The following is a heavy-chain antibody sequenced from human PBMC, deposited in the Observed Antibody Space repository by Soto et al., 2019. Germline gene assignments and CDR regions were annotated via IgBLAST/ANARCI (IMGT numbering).Heavy chain of an antibody. CDR3: VKPPVITASYYYYDMDV. CDR1: GFTFSTYP. J-gene: IGHJ6*02. Sequence: GGSMRFSCAASGFTFSTYPMSWVRQAPGKGQEWVSGLSGSGISTYYTDSVKGRFTISRDNSKNTVFLQMNSLRDEDTAVYYCVKPPVITASYYYYDMDVWGQGTTVTVSS. D-gene: IGHD4-4*01. V-gene: IGHV3-23*01. CDR2: LSGSGIST.